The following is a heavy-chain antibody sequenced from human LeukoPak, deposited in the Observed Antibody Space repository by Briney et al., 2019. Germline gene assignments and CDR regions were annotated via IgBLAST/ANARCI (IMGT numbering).Heavy chain of an antibody. J-gene: IGHJ6*02. D-gene: IGHD3-10*01. CDR3: VKDMNPGGADV. Sequence: GGSLRLSCAASGFTFSSYWMNWARQAPGKGLEWVASINHNGNVNYYVDSVKGRFTVSRDSAKNSLYLQMNSLRPEDTALYYCVKDMNPGGADVWGQGTTVTVSS. CDR2: INHNGNVN. CDR1: GFTFSSYW. V-gene: IGHV3-7*03.